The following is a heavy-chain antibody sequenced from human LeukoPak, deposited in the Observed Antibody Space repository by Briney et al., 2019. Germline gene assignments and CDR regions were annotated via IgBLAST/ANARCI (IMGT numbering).Heavy chain of an antibody. J-gene: IGHJ4*02. CDR3: VKDYRVGSSPAFGDF. V-gene: IGHV3-23*01. Sequence: GGSLRLSCAASGFTFSSHAMSWVRQAPGKGLEWASGLIENGATTYYADSVKGRFTISRDNYRNTMYLQMNSLRAEDTAIYYCVKDYRVGSSPAFGDFWGRGILVTVSS. CDR2: LIENGATT. CDR1: GFTFSSHA. D-gene: IGHD1-26*01.